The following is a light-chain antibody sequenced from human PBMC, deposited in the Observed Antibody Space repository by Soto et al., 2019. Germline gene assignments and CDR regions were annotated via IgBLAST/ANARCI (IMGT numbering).Light chain of an antibody. CDR1: QFMSTW. CDR2: EAS. CDR3: QQYNTYPWT. J-gene: IGKJ1*01. V-gene: IGKV1-5*01. Sequence: DIQMTQSPSNLSASVGDRVTITCRASQFMSTWMAWYQQKPGKAPKLLISEASSLDSGVPSRFSGGVSGTDFTLTINSLQPDDFATYYCQQYNTYPWTFGQGTKLEIK.